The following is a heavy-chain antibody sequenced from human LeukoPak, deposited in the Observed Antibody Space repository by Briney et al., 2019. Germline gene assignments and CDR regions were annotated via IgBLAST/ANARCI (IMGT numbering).Heavy chain of an antibody. CDR3: ARDNSVRDEAWWFNP. CDR1: GGSISSYY. V-gene: IGHV4-59*01. J-gene: IGHJ5*02. D-gene: IGHD5-24*01. CDR2: IYYSGST. Sequence: SETLSLTCTVSGGSISSYYWSWIRQPPGKGLEWIGYIYYSGSTNCNPSLKSRVTISVDTSKNQFSLKLSSVTAADTAVYYCARDNSVRDEAWWFNPWGQGTLVTVSS.